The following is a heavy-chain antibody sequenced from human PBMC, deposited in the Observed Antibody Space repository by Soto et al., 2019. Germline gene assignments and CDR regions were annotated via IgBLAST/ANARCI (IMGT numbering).Heavy chain of an antibody. CDR2: MYYSGST. Sequence: QVQLQESGPGLVKPSETLSLTRTVSGASIRNYYWSWIRQPPGKGLEWIGYMYYSGSTNYNPSLKSRVTISVDTSKSQFSLKLSSVTATDTAVYYCARTKVAAGDYYYYMDVWGKGTTVTVSS. CDR3: ARTKVAAGDYYYYMDV. CDR1: GASIRNYY. D-gene: IGHD6-13*01. J-gene: IGHJ6*03. V-gene: IGHV4-59*08.